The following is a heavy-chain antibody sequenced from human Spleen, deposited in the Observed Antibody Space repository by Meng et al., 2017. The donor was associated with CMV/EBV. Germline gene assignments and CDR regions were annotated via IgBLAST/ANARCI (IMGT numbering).Heavy chain of an antibody. CDR1: GGSISSSSYY. CDR2: IYYSGST. CDR3: ARGGNGVCPTH. V-gene: IGHV4-39*07. J-gene: IGHJ4*02. D-gene: IGHD2-8*01. Sequence: LQLQEPGPGLGKPSETLSPTCTVSGGSISSSSYYWGWIRQPPGKGLEWIGSIYYSGSTYYNPSLKSRVTISVDTSKNQFSLKLSSVTAADTAVYYCARGGNGVCPTHWGQGTLVTVSS.